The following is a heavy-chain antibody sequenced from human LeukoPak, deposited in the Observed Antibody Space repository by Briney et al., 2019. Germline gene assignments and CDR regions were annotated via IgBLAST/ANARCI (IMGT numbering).Heavy chain of an antibody. J-gene: IGHJ6*03. CDR3: ARGSLSYYYYYMDV. Sequence: SETLSLTCAVYGGSFSGYYWSWIRQPPGKGLEWIGEISHSGSTNYNPSLKSRVTISVDTSKNQFSLKLSSVTAADTAVYYCARGSLSYYYYYMDVWGQGTLVTVSS. D-gene: IGHD3-10*01. CDR1: GGSFSGYY. V-gene: IGHV4-34*01. CDR2: ISHSGST.